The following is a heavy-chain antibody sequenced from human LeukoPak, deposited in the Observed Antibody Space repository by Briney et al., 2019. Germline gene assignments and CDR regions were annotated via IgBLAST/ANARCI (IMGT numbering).Heavy chain of an antibody. D-gene: IGHD3-9*01. CDR1: GGSFSGYY. CDR2: INHSGST. Sequence: SETLSLTCAVYGGSFSGYYWSWIRQPPGKGLEWIGEINHSGSTNYNPSPKSRVTISVDTSKNQFSLRLSSVTAADTAVYYCARGLGLRYFDWSKNWFDPWGQGTLVTVSS. V-gene: IGHV4-34*01. J-gene: IGHJ5*02. CDR3: ARGLGLRYFDWSKNWFDP.